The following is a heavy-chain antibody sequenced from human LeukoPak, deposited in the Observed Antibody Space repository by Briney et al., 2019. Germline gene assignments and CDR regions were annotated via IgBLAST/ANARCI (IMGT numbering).Heavy chain of an antibody. CDR3: ARVGTGSWYFDL. J-gene: IGHJ2*01. CDR1: GFTFSSYA. V-gene: IGHV3-74*01. D-gene: IGHD3-10*01. CDR2: INPDGGRI. Sequence: GGSLRLSCAASGFTFSSYAMSWVRQAPGKGLEWVSRINPDGGRISYADSVQGRFTISRDNAKNTVYLQMNSLRAEDTAAYYCARVGTGSWYFDLWGRGTLVTFSS.